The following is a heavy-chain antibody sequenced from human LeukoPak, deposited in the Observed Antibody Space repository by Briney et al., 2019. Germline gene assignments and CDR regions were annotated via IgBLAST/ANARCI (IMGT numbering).Heavy chain of an antibody. CDR2: ISSSSSYI. D-gene: IGHD3-22*01. Sequence: PSETLSLTCAVYGGSFSGYYWSWVRQAPGKGLEWVSSISSSSSYIYYADSVKGRFTISRDNAKNSLYLQMNSLRAEDTAVYYCARDGQNTYYYDSSGYYLAYWGQGTLVTVSS. CDR1: GGSFSGYY. CDR3: ARDGQNTYYYDSSGYYLAY. V-gene: IGHV3-21*01. J-gene: IGHJ4*02.